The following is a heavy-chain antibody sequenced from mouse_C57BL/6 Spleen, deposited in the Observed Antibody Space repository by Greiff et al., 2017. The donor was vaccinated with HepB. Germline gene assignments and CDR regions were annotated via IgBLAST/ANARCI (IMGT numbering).Heavy chain of an antibody. V-gene: IGHV1-26*01. D-gene: IGHD2-1*01. CDR3: ARRDLLWYYIDY. CDR2: INPNNGGT. CDR1: GYTFTDYY. J-gene: IGHJ2*01. Sequence: EVQLQQSGPELVKPGASVKISCKASGYTFTDYYMNWVKQSHGKSLEWIGDINPNNGGTSYNQKFKGKATLTVDKSSSTAYMELRSLTSEDSAVYYCARRDLLWYYIDYWGQGTTLTVSS.